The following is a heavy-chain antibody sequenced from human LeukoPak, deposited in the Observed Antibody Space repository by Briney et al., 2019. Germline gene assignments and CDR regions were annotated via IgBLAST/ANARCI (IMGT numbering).Heavy chain of an antibody. V-gene: IGHV3-33*01. Sequence: GGSLRLSCAASGFTFSSYTLHWVRQAPGKGLEWVAVIWYDGSKTYYGDSVKGRFTVSRDNSKNTLYLQMNNLRAEDTAVYYCARNPGDWQGGDWGHPTLVTVSS. D-gene: IGHD1-14*01. J-gene: IGHJ4*01. CDR1: GFTFSSYT. CDR3: ARNPGDWQGGD. CDR2: IWYDGSKT.